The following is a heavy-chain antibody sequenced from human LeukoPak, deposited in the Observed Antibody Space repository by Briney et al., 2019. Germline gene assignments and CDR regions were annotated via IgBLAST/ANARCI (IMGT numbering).Heavy chain of an antibody. CDR1: GFTVSSHY. Sequence: GGSLRLSCAASGFTVSSHYMSWVRQAPGKGLEWVSVTYSGGSTYYADSVKGRFTISRDNSKNTMYLQMNSLRAEDTAVYYCARAPDSSGYYYISDYWGQGTLVTVSS. CDR2: TYSGGST. V-gene: IGHV3-53*01. D-gene: IGHD3-22*01. CDR3: ARAPDSSGYYYISDY. J-gene: IGHJ4*02.